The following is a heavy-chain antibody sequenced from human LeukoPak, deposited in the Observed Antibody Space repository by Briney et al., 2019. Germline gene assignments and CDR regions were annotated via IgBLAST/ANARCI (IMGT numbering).Heavy chain of an antibody. CDR1: GGTFITYA. V-gene: IGHV1-69*01. D-gene: IGHD3-22*01. J-gene: IGHJ5*02. CDR3: AREYYYDSSGYPPGFWFDP. CDR2: IIPIFGTA. Sequence: VKVSCKASGGTFITYAISWVRQAPGQGLEWMGGIIPIFGTANYAQKFQGRVTITADESTSTAYMELSSLRSEDTAVYYCAREYYYDSSGYPPGFWFDPWGQGTLVTVSS.